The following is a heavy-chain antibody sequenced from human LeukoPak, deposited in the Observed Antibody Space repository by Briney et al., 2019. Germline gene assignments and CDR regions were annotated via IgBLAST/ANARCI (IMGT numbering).Heavy chain of an antibody. CDR3: AKDTLYYDSSGENDY. CDR2: ISYDGSNK. J-gene: IGHJ4*02. V-gene: IGHV3-30*18. D-gene: IGHD3-22*01. Sequence: GGSLRLSCAASGLTFSSYGMHWVRQAPGKGLEWVAVISYDGSNKYYADSVKGRFTISRDNSKNTLYLQMNSLRAEDTAVYYCAKDTLYYDSSGENDYWGQGTLVTVSS. CDR1: GLTFSSYG.